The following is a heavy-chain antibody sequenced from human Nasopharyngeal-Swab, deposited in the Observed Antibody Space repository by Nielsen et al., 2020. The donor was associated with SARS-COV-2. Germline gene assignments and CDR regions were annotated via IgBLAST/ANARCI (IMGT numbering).Heavy chain of an antibody. V-gene: IGHV3-30-3*01. CDR3: ARGRGEYSSSSVFFDY. D-gene: IGHD6-6*01. J-gene: IGHJ4*02. CDR2: ISYDGSNK. Sequence: GGSLRLSCAASGFTFSSYAMHWVRQAPGKGLEWVAVISYDGSNKYYADSVKGRFTISRDNSKNTLYLQMNSLRAEDTAVYYCARGRGEYSSSSVFFDYWGQGTLVTVSS. CDR1: GFTFSSYA.